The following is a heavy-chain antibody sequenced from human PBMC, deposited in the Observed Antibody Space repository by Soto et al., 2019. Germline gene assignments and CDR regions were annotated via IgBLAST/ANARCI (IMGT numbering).Heavy chain of an antibody. Sequence: SVKVSCKASGGRFSRFAISWVRQAPGQGLEWMGGIIPIYDTTNYAQKFQGRVTITADESTSTASMELSSLRSEDTAVYYCARARAERESSYDFWSGSFDSWGPGTLVTVSS. CDR1: GGRFSRFA. CDR2: IIPIYDTT. J-gene: IGHJ4*02. V-gene: IGHV1-69*13. D-gene: IGHD3-3*01. CDR3: ARARAERESSYDFWSGSFDS.